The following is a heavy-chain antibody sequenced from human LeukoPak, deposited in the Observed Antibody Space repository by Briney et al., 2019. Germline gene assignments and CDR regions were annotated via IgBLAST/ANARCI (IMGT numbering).Heavy chain of an antibody. V-gene: IGHV4-34*01. CDR1: GGSFSGYY. CDR3: ARGWTYNSNYRRIPRGRSYGMDV. D-gene: IGHD4-11*01. Sequence: PSETLSLTCAVYGGSFSGYYWSWIRQPPGKGLEWIGEINHSGSTNYNPSLKSRVTISVDTSKNQFSLKLSSVTAADTAVYYCARGWTYNSNYRRIPRGRSYGMDVWGQGTTVTVSS. CDR2: INHSGST. J-gene: IGHJ6*02.